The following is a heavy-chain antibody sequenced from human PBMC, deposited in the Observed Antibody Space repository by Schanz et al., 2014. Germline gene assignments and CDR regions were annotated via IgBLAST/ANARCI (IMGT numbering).Heavy chain of an antibody. D-gene: IGHD2-8*02. CDR2: ISTDGTNT. V-gene: IGHV3-30*04. CDR1: GFTFRGHA. CDR3: TRDRGALVTHNDALNL. Sequence: QVQLVESGGGVVQPGRSLRLSCAASGFTFRGHAMHWVRQAPGKGLEKVAAISTDGTNTYYAASVRGGFTISRDNSKNTVYLQMDSLRSEDTAVYYCTRDRGALVTHNDALNLWGQGTMVSVSS. J-gene: IGHJ3*01.